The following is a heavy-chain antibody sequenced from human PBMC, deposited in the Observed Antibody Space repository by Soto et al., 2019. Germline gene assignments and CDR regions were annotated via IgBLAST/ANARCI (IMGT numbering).Heavy chain of an antibody. Sequence: SETLSLTCAVYGGSFSGYYWSWIRQPPGKGLEWIGEINHSGSTNYNPSLKSRVTISVDTSKNQFSLKLSSVTAADTAVYYCARGVKVRRTGRYCSSTSCYTSGYYGMDVWGQGTTVTVSS. V-gene: IGHV4-34*01. J-gene: IGHJ6*02. CDR2: INHSGST. CDR1: GGSFSGYY. CDR3: ARGVKVRRTGRYCSSTSCYTSGYYGMDV. D-gene: IGHD2-2*02.